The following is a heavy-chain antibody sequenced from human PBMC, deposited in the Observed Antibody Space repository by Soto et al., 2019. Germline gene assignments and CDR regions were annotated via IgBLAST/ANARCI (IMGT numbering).Heavy chain of an antibody. Sequence: QVQLVQSGAEVKKPGSSVKVSCKASGGTFSSYAISWVRQAPGQGLEWMGGIIPIFGTANYAQKFQGRVTFTRDESTSTAYMELSSLRSEDTAVYYCARYYGSGSSHYFYYGMDVWGQGTTVTVSS. D-gene: IGHD3-10*01. V-gene: IGHV1-69*05. CDR2: IIPIFGTA. J-gene: IGHJ6*02. CDR3: ARYYGSGSSHYFYYGMDV. CDR1: GGTFSSYA.